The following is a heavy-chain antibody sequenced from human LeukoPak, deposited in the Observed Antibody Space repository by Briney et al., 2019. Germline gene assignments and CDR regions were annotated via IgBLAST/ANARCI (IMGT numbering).Heavy chain of an antibody. Sequence: GGSLRLSCAASGFTFSSYAMSWVRQAPGKGLKWVSTINDNGAGTYYADSVKGRSTISRDISYNTVSLQMNSLRDEDTGVYYCAKGLRTGVGPYMGYHYYMDVWGKGATVTVSS. CDR1: GFTFSSYA. CDR2: INDNGAGT. CDR3: AKGLRTGVGPYMGYHYYMDV. D-gene: IGHD3-16*01. J-gene: IGHJ6*03. V-gene: IGHV3-23*01.